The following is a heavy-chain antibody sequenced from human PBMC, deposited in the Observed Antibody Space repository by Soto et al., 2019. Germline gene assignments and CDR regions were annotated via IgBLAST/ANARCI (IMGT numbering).Heavy chain of an antibody. D-gene: IGHD3-9*01. Sequence: QVQLQQSGPGLVKPSQTLSLTCAISGDSVSSNSAAWNWIRQSPSRGLEWLGRTYYRSKWYNDYAVSVKSRITINPDTSKNQFSLQLNSVTPEDTAVYYCARETYYDILTGYYTAPYYMDVWGKGTTVTVSS. CDR1: GDSVSSNSAA. CDR2: TYYRSKWYN. V-gene: IGHV6-1*01. J-gene: IGHJ6*03. CDR3: ARETYYDILTGYYTAPYYMDV.